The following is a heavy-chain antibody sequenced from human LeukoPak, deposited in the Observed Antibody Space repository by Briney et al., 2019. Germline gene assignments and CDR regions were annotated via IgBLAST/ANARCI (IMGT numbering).Heavy chain of an antibody. CDR2: ISSSSSYI. J-gene: IGHJ5*02. CDR1: GFTFSSYS. Sequence: GGSLRLSCAASGFTFSSYSMNWVRQAPGRGLEWVSSISSSSSYIYYADSVKGRFTISRDNAKNSLYLQMNSLRAEDTAVYYCARDPTIVVVPAAMSGLDPWGQGTLVTVSS. D-gene: IGHD2-2*01. V-gene: IGHV3-21*01. CDR3: ARDPTIVVVPAAMSGLDP.